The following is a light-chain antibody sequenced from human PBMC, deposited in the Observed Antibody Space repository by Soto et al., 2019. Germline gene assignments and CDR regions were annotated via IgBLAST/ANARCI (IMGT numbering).Light chain of an antibody. J-gene: IGLJ2*01. Sequence: QSALTQPASVSGSPGQSITISCSGTSSDVGFYNYVSWFQQYPGKAPKLMIFEVTNRPSGVSDRFSGSKSDNTASLTISGLQAEDEADYYCSSYTSKSSLIFGGGTKVTVL. CDR2: EVT. CDR3: SSYTSKSSLI. CDR1: SSDVGFYNY. V-gene: IGLV2-14*01.